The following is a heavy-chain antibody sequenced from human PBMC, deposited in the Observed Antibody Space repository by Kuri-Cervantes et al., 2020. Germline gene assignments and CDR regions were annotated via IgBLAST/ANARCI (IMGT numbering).Heavy chain of an antibody. CDR3: ARDLWLQLDY. D-gene: IGHD5-24*01. Sequence: SETLSLTCSVSGSSISSGYYWGWARQPPGKGLEWIGYIYHTGTTNYNPSLKSRVTISMDMSKNQFSLKLSSVTAADTAIYYCARDLWLQLDYWGQGALVTVSS. J-gene: IGHJ4*02. CDR1: GSSISSGYY. CDR2: IYHTGTT. V-gene: IGHV4-61*01.